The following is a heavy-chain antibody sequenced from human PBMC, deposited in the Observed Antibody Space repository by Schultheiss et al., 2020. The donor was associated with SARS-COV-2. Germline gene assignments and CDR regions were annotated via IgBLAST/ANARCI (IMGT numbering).Heavy chain of an antibody. CDR2: IYYSGST. V-gene: IGHV4-59*12. D-gene: IGHD5-18*01. CDR1: GGSISSYY. Sequence: SETLSLTCTVSGGSISSYYWSWIRQPPGKGLEWIGYIYYSGSTNYNPSLKSRVTISVDTSKNQFSLKLSSVTAADTAVYYCARDLIPDTAMVTWGQGTLVTVSS. J-gene: IGHJ4*02. CDR3: ARDLIPDTAMVT.